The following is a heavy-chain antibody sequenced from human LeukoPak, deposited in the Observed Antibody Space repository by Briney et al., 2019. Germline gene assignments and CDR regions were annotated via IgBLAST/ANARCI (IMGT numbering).Heavy chain of an antibody. CDR1: GFTFSSYA. CDR2: ISGSGGST. V-gene: IGHV3-23*01. D-gene: IGHD3-22*01. CDR3: AKDGDDSSGYYHDY. Sequence: PGGSLRLSCAASGFTFSSYAMSWVRQAPGKGLEWVSAISGSGGSTYYADSVKGRFTISRDNSKNTLHLQMNSLRAEDTAVYYCAKDGDDSSGYYHDYWGQGTLVTVSS. J-gene: IGHJ4*02.